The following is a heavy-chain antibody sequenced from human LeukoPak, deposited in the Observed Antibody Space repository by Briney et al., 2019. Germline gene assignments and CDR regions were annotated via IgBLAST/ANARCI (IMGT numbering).Heavy chain of an antibody. V-gene: IGHV1-24*01. CDR3: ARDLKYSSSWYRFDY. CDR2: FDPEDGET. CDR1: GYTLTELS. J-gene: IGHJ4*02. Sequence: ASVKVSCKVSGYTLTELSMHWVRQAPGKGLEWMGGFDPEDGETFYAQKFQGRVTITADKSTSTAYMELSSLRSEDTAVYYCARDLKYSSSWYRFDYWGQGTLVTVSS. D-gene: IGHD6-13*01.